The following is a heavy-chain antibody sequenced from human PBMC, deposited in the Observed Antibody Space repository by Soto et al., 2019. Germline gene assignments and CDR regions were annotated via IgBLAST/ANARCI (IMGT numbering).Heavy chain of an antibody. CDR3: ARIADSGYDYIYYYYMDV. CDR1: GFSLSNARMG. CDR2: IFSNDEK. Sequence: QVTLKESGPVLVKPTETLTLTCTVSGFSLSNARMGVSWIRQPPGKALEWLAHIFSNDEKSYSTSLKSRLTISKDTSKSQVVLTMTNMDPVDTATYYCARIADSGYDYIYYYYMDVWGKGTTVTVSS. J-gene: IGHJ6*03. D-gene: IGHD5-12*01. V-gene: IGHV2-26*01.